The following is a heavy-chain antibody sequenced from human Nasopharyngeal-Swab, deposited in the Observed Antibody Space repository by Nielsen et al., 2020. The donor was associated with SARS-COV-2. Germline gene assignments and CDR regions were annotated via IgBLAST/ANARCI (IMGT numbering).Heavy chain of an antibody. CDR3: ARGVELGTTGTTGGEDY. D-gene: IGHD1-1*01. CDR2: ISSSSSTI. Sequence: GESLKISCAASGFTFSSYSMNWVRQAPGKGLEWVSYISSSSSTIYYADSVKGRFTISRDNAKNSLYLQMNSLRAEDTAVYYCARGVELGTTGTTGGEDYWGQGTLVTVSS. V-gene: IGHV3-48*04. J-gene: IGHJ4*02. CDR1: GFTFSSYS.